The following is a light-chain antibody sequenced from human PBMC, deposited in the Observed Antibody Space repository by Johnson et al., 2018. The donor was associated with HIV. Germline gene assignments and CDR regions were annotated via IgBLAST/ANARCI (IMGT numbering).Light chain of an antibody. CDR3: ATWDTSLSTGGV. J-gene: IGLJ1*01. V-gene: IGLV1-51*02. CDR1: SSNIGNNY. CDR2: ENN. Sequence: QSVLTQPPSVSAAPGQKVTISCSGSSSNIGNNYVSWYQQLPGTAPKLLIYENNERPSGIPDRFSVSNSGTSATLDITGLQTGDEADYYCATWDTSLSTGGVFGTGTKVTVI.